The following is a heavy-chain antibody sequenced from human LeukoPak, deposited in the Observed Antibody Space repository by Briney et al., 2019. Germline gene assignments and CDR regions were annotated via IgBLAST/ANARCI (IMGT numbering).Heavy chain of an antibody. CDR3: AKGSGIDY. D-gene: IGHD3-10*01. V-gene: IGHV3-30*18. CDR1: GFTFSSYG. J-gene: IGHJ4*02. Sequence: GRSLRLSCAASGFTFSSYGMHWVRQAPGKGLEWVAVISYDGSNKYCADSVKGRFTISRDNSKNTLYLQMNSLRAEDTAVYYCAKGSGIDYWGQGTLVTVSS. CDR2: ISYDGSNK.